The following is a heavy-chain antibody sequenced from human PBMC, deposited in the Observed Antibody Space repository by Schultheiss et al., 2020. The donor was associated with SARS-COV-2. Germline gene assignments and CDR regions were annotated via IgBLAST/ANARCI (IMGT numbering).Heavy chain of an antibody. CDR2: INHSGST. CDR3: ARQTRIAVAGIDY. D-gene: IGHD6-19*01. CDR1: GGSISSYY. Sequence: SETLSLTCTVSGGSISSYYWSWIRQPAGKGLEWIGEINHSGSTNYNPSLKSRVTISVDTSKNQFSLKLSSVTAADTAVYYCARQTRIAVAGIDYWGQGTLVTVSS. V-gene: IGHV4-59*08. J-gene: IGHJ4*02.